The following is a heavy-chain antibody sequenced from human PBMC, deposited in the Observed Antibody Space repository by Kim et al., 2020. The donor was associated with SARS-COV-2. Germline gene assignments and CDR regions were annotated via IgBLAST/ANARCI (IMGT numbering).Heavy chain of an antibody. CDR1: GFTFSSYA. Sequence: GGSLRLSCAASGFTFSSYAMHWVRQAPGKGLEWVAVISYDGSNKYYADSVKGRFTISRDNSKNTLYLQMNSLRAEDTAVYYCATGAGYWIPVGWGQGTLVTVSS. J-gene: IGHJ4*02. D-gene: IGHD2-15*01. CDR2: ISYDGSNK. CDR3: ATGAGYWIPVG. V-gene: IGHV3-30*04.